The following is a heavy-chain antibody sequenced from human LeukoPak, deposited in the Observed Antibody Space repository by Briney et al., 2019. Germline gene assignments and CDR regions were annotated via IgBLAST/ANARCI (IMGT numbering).Heavy chain of an antibody. Sequence: PGGSLRLSCAASGFTFSSYSMNWVRQAPGKGLEWVSYISSSSSTIYYADSVKGRFTISRDNAKNSLYLQMNSLRAEDTAVYYCAGKADGMDVWGQGTTVPVSS. CDR3: AGKADGMDV. CDR2: ISSSSSTI. CDR1: GFTFSSYS. V-gene: IGHV3-48*04. J-gene: IGHJ6*02.